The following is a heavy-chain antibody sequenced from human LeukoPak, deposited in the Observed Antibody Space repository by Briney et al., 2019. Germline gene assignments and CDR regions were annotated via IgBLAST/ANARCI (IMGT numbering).Heavy chain of an antibody. V-gene: IGHV1-18*01. D-gene: IGHD3-3*01. CDR1: GYTFTSYG. Sequence: ASVKVSCKASGYTFTSYGISWVRQAPGQGLEWMGWISAYNGNTIYAQKFQGRVTMTEDTSTDTAYMELSSLRSEDTAVYYCATVYDSPHFDYWGQGPLVTVSS. CDR3: ATVYDSPHFDY. CDR2: ISAYNGNT. J-gene: IGHJ4*02.